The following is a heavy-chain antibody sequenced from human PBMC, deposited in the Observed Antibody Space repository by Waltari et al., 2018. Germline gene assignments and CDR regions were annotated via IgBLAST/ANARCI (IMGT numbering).Heavy chain of an antibody. D-gene: IGHD5-18*01. V-gene: IGHV4-38-2*01. Sequence: QVQLQESGPGLVKPSETLSLTCAVSGYSISSGYYWGWIRQPPGKGLEWIGSIYHSGSTYYHPSLQSRVTISVDTSKNQFSLKLSSVTAADTAVYYWAKQANTAMVQLPNWFDPWGQGTLVTVSS. J-gene: IGHJ5*02. CDR3: AKQANTAMVQLPNWFDP. CDR2: IYHSGST. CDR1: GYSISSGYY.